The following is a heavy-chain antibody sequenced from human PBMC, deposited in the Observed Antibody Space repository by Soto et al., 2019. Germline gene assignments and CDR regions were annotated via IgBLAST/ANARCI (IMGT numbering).Heavy chain of an antibody. J-gene: IGHJ6*02. CDR2: IKEDGGEK. CDR3: ARGWGYFDSSGFPYLYAMDV. D-gene: IGHD3-22*01. Sequence: PGGSLRLSCAASGFTFSSYWMSWVRHAPGKVLEWVANIKEDGGEKYYVDSVEGRFTISRDNAKNSLYLQMTSLRAEDTALYYCARGWGYFDSSGFPYLYAMDVWGQGTTVTVSS. CDR1: GFTFSSYW. V-gene: IGHV3-7*01.